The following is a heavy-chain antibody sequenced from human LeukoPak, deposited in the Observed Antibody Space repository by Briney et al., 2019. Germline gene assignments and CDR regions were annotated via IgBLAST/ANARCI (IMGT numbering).Heavy chain of an antibody. J-gene: IGHJ5*02. CDR2: INPNSGGT. V-gene: IGHV1-2*06. Sequence: ASVKVSCKASGDTFTGYYMHWVREAPGQGLEWMGRINPNSGGTNYAQKFQGRVTMTRDTSISTAYMELSRLRSDDTAVYYCARDSEAYYDFWSGHPGNWFDPWGQGTLVTVSS. D-gene: IGHD3-3*01. CDR1: GDTFTGYY. CDR3: ARDSEAYYDFWSGHPGNWFDP.